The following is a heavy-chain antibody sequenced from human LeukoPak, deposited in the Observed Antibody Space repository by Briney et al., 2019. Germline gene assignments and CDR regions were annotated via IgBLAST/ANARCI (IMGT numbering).Heavy chain of an antibody. CDR3: AREPRIQLWLVLDY. Sequence: SETLSLTCTVSGGSISSGDYYWSWIRQPAGKGLEWIGRISSSGSTNYNPSLKSRVTISVDTSKNQFSLKLSSVTAADTAVYFCAREPRIQLWLVLDYWGQGTLVTVSS. V-gene: IGHV4-61*02. J-gene: IGHJ4*02. CDR2: ISSSGST. D-gene: IGHD5-18*01. CDR1: GGSISSGDYY.